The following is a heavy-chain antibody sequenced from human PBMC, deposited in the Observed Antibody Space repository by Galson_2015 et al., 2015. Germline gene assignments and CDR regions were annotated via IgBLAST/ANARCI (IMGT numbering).Heavy chain of an antibody. CDR1: GFAFSTFG. Sequence: SLRLSCAASGFAFSTFGMYWVRQAPGKGLEWVAVIWYGGSNKYYADSVMGRFTISRDNSKNTVYLQMNSLRAEDTAVYYCARDCFYNSRSYYPFDISGHGTLSPVAS. CDR2: IWYGGSNK. D-gene: IGHD3-10*01. CDR3: ARDCFYNSRSYYPFDI. V-gene: IGHV3-33*07. J-gene: IGHJ3*02.